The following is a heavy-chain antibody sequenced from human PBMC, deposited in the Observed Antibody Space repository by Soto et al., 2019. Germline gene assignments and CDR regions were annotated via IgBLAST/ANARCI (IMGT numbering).Heavy chain of an antibody. J-gene: IGHJ4*02. CDR3: ASLYGDYSFDY. CDR1: GGTFSSYA. V-gene: IGHV1-69*13. Sequence: ASVKVSCKASGGTFSSYAISWVRQAPGQGLEWMGGIIPIFGTANYAQKFQGRVTITADESTSTAYMELSSLRSEDTAVYYCASLYGDYSFDYWGQGTLVTVSS. CDR2: IIPIFGTA. D-gene: IGHD4-17*01.